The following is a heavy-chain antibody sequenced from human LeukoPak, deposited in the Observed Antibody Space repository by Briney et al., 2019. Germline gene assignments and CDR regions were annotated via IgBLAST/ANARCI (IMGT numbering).Heavy chain of an antibody. CDR1: GFTVSSNY. CDR2: ISGSGGST. J-gene: IGHJ4*02. V-gene: IGHV3-23*01. Sequence: QPGGSLRLSCAASGFTVSSNYMSWVRQAPGKGLEWVSAISGSGGSTYYADSVKGRFTISRDNSKNTLYLQMNSLRAEDTAVYYCAKAHIARPGVPGYFDYWGQGTLVTVSS. D-gene: IGHD5-12*01. CDR3: AKAHIARPGVPGYFDY.